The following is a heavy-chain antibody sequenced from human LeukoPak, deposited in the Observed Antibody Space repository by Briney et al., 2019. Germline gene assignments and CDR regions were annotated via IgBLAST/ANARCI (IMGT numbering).Heavy chain of an antibody. V-gene: IGHV3-23*01. CDR2: ISGSGDST. CDR1: GFTFTTYA. CDR3: ASTFYDIYHWFDP. Sequence: GGSLRLSCAASGFTFTTYAMSWVRQAPGKGLEWVSVISGSGDSTYYADSVKGRFTISRDISKNTLYLQMKSLRAGDTAVYYCASTFYDIYHWFDPWGQGTLVTVSS. J-gene: IGHJ5*02. D-gene: IGHD3-9*01.